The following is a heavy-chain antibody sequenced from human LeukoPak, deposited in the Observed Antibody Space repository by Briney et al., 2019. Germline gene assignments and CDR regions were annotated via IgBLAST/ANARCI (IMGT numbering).Heavy chain of an antibody. D-gene: IGHD5-24*01. Sequence: GGPLTLSCAVCGFTYSSYRMIWVRHAPGEGVEWVSSISSSSSYISYAASVKGRFPISRDNAKNSLYLQMNSLRAEDTAVYYCARGGGEGYDFDYWGQGTLVTVSS. V-gene: IGHV3-21*01. CDR1: GFTYSSYR. CDR2: ISSSSSYI. CDR3: ARGGGEGYDFDY. J-gene: IGHJ4*02.